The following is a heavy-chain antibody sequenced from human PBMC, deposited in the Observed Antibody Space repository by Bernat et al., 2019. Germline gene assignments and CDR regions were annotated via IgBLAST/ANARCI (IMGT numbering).Heavy chain of an antibody. Sequence: QVQLVQSGAEVKKPGASVKVSCRASGYTFTNYRIHWVRQAPGQRLEWMGWISAGSGNTNYAQNFQGRVTMTTDTSASTTYMELISLRSEDTAVYYCERAPFPLSNFIDPWGQGTLVTVSS. V-gene: IGHV1-3*01. CDR3: ERAPFPLSNFIDP. CDR2: ISAGSGNT. CDR1: GYTFTNYR. D-gene: IGHD1-1*01. J-gene: IGHJ5*02.